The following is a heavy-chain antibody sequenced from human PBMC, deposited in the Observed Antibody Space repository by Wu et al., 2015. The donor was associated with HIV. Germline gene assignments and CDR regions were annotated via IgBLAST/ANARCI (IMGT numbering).Heavy chain of an antibody. D-gene: IGHD6-13*01. CDR2: IYYSGST. J-gene: IGHJ5*02. CDR3: AREGTDSSSWYVKRYNWFDP. CDR1: GGSISSHY. Sequence: VQLQESGPGLVKPSETLSLTCTVSGGSISSHYWSWIRQPPGKGLEWIGYIYYSGSTNYNPSLKSRVTISVDTSKNQFSLKLSSVTAADTAVYYCAREGTDSSSWYVKRYNWFDPWGQGTLVTVSS. V-gene: IGHV4-59*11.